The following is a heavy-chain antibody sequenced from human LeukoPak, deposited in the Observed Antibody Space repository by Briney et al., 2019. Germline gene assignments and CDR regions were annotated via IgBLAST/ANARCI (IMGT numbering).Heavy chain of an antibody. J-gene: IGHJ4*02. CDR1: GGSISSYY. Sequence: SETLSLTCPVSGGSISSYYWSWIRQPPGRGLEWIAYISDIGSINYHPSLKRRVTIPLDTSKDQFSLKLRSVTAADTAVYYWAGHHPRNTVDFWGQGTLLTVSS. D-gene: IGHD2-8*02. V-gene: IGHV4-59*08. CDR2: ISDIGSI. CDR3: AGHHPRNTVDF.